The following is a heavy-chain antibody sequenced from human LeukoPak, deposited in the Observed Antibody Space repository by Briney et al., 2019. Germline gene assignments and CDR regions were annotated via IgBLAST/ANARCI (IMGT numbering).Heavy chain of an antibody. J-gene: IGHJ5*02. Sequence: PGGSLRLSCAASGFTFGSYWMHWVRQPPGKGLVWVSRINSDGSGINYADSEEGRFTISRDNAKNTLYLHMNSLRVEDTGVYYCAREAGYYTSWFDPWGQGTLVTVSS. V-gene: IGHV3-74*01. CDR2: INSDGSGI. CDR3: AREAGYYTSWFDP. D-gene: IGHD2/OR15-2a*01. CDR1: GFTFGSYW.